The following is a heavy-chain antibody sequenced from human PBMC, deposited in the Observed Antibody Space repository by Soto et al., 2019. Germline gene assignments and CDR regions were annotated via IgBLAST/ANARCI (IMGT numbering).Heavy chain of an antibody. CDR1: YFGTYY. CDR3: ARHYYGHFDY. J-gene: IGHJ4*02. D-gene: IGHD3-10*01. CDR2: IYYSGST. Sequence: SETLSLTCTGAYFGTYYWSWIRQPPGKGLEWVGYIYYSGSTYYNPSLKSRVTISVDTSKNQFSLKLSSVTAADTAVYYCARHYYGHFDYWGQGTLVTVSS. V-gene: IGHV4-59*08.